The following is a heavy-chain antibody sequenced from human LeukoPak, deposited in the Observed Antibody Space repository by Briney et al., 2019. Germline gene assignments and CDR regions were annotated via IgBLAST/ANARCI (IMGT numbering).Heavy chain of an antibody. Sequence: GGSLRLSCAASGFLFGPYWMHWVRQAPGKGLVWVSHMNSDVSTTVYADSVEGRFTISRDNAKNTLYLQMNSLRAEDSAVYYCARDRGLPDAFDVWGQGTMVTVSS. J-gene: IGHJ3*01. D-gene: IGHD2-15*01. CDR1: GFLFGPYW. CDR2: MNSDVSTT. CDR3: ARDRGLPDAFDV. V-gene: IGHV3-74*01.